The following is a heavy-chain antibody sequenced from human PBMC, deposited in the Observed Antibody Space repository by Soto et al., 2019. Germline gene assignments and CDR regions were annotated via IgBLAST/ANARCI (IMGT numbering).Heavy chain of an antibody. J-gene: IGHJ6*02. CDR1: GGIFTASA. D-gene: IGHD3-10*01. CDR2: VIPMFGTA. Sequence: VKVSCKSSGGIFTASAISWVRQAPGQGPEWMGGVIPMFGTANYPQRFQGRVTINADESTNTAYMQLSSLRSEDTAVYFCAVGFKLDYYSLDVWGQGTTVTVSS. CDR3: AVGFKLDYYSLDV. V-gene: IGHV1-69*13.